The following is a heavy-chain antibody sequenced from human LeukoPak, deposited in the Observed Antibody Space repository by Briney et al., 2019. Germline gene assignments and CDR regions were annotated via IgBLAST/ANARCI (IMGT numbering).Heavy chain of an antibody. CDR3: ARDTAGVYYYDSSGYSYGMDV. J-gene: IGHJ6*02. D-gene: IGHD3-22*01. V-gene: IGHV3-21*01. Sequence: PGGSLRLSCAASGFTFSSYSMNWVRQAPGKGLEWVSSISSSSSYIYYADSVKGRFTISRDNAKNSLYLQMNSLRAEDTAVYYCARDTAGVYYYDSSGYSYGMDVWGQGTTVTVSS. CDR2: ISSSSSYI. CDR1: GFTFSSYS.